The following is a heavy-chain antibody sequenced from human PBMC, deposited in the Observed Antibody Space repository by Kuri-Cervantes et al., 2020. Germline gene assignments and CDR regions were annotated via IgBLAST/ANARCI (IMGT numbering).Heavy chain of an antibody. V-gene: IGHV1-46*01. Sequence: ASVKVSCKASGGTFSSYAISWVRQAPGQGLEWMGIINPSGGSTSYAQKFQGRVTMTTDTSTSTAYMELRSLRSDDTAVYYCARARTPPYYFDYWGQGTLVTVSS. CDR2: INPSGGST. CDR3: ARARTPPYYFDY. J-gene: IGHJ4*02. CDR1: GGTFSSYA.